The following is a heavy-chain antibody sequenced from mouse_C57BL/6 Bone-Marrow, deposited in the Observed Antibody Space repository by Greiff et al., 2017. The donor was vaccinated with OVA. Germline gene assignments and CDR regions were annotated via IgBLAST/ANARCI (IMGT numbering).Heavy chain of an antibody. V-gene: IGHV1-55*01. Sequence: QVQLKQPGAELVKPGASVKMSCKASGYTFTSYWITWVKQRPGQGLEWIGDIYPGSGSTNYNEKFKSKATLTVDTSSSTAYMQLSSLTSEDSAVYYCARARPYYSNYRVYYYAMDYWGQGTSVTVSS. CDR3: ARARPYYSNYRVYYYAMDY. CDR1: GYTFTSYW. J-gene: IGHJ4*01. CDR2: IYPGSGST. D-gene: IGHD2-5*01.